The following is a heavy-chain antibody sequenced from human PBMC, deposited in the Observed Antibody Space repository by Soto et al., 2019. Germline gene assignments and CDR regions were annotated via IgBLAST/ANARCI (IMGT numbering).Heavy chain of an antibody. CDR1: GYTFTSFG. D-gene: IGHD2-2*01. Sequence: QVQLVQSGAEVKKPGASVKVSCKASGYTFTSFGISWVRQAPRQGLEWMGWISAYNGNTKYAQKFQGRVTITTDTSTSTAFMELRSLRSDDTAVYYCARDPLTRYCSGPSFYLGYAFDIWGQGTMVTVS. CDR3: ARDPLTRYCSGPSFYLGYAFDI. J-gene: IGHJ3*02. V-gene: IGHV1-18*01. CDR2: ISAYNGNT.